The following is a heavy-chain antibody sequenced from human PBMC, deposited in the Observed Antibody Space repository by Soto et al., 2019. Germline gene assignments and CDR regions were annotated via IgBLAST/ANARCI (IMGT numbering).Heavy chain of an antibody. D-gene: IGHD3-10*01. Sequence: SGPTLVNPTQTLTLTCTFSGFSFSTSAEGVAWISQPPGKALERLALIYWDDDKRYGPSLKSRLTITRDTSKNQVVLTMTNMDPVDTGTYYCAHRTMVRGVIGAHFDNWGQGTLVTVSS. V-gene: IGHV2-5*05. J-gene: IGHJ4*02. CDR1: GFSFSTSAEG. CDR2: IYWDDDK. CDR3: AHRTMVRGVIGAHFDN.